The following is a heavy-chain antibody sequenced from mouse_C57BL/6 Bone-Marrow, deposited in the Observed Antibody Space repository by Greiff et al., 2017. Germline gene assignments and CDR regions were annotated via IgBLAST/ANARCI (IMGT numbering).Heavy chain of an antibody. CDR1: GYTFPSYT. J-gene: IGHJ3*01. D-gene: IGHD2-4*01. Sequence: VQLQQSGAELARPGASVKMSCKASGYTFPSYTMHWVKQRPGQGLEWIGYINPSSGYTKYNQKFKDKATLTADKSSSTAYMQLSSLTSEDSAVYYCARASLYDYDCKAWFAYWGQGTLVTVSA. CDR2: INPSSGYT. V-gene: IGHV1-4*01. CDR3: ARASLYDYDCKAWFAY.